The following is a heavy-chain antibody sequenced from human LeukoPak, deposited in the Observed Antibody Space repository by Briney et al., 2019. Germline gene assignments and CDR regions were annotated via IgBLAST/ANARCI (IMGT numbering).Heavy chain of an antibody. CDR2: INPSGSST. Sequence: ASVKVSCKASGYTFTNYYIHWVRQAPGQGLEWMGIINPSGSSTSYAQKFQGRVTMTRDTSTSTVYMELSSLRSDDTAVYYCARGAAWVTSDYYFDYWGQGTLVTVSS. J-gene: IGHJ4*02. CDR3: ARGAAWVTSDYYFDY. CDR1: GYTFTNYY. V-gene: IGHV1-46*01. D-gene: IGHD5-18*01.